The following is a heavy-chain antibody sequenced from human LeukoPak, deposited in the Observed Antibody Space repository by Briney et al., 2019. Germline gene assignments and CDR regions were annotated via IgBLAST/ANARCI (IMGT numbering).Heavy chain of an antibody. V-gene: IGHV4-31*02. Sequence: YWIGWVRQMPGKGLEWIGYIYHSGSTYYNPSLKSRVTISVDTSKNQFSLKLSSVTAADTAVYYCASVGMATFDYWGQGTLVTVSS. CDR3: ASVGMATFDY. D-gene: IGHD5-24*01. CDR2: IYHSGST. J-gene: IGHJ4*02. CDR1: Y.